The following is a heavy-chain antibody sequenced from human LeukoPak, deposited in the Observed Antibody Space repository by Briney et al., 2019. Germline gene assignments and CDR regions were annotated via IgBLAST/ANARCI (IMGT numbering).Heavy chain of an antibody. Sequence: PGGSLRLSCAASGFTFSSYGMHWVRQAPGKGLEWVAFIRYDGSNKYYADSVKGRFTISRDNSKNTLYLQMNSLRAEDTAVYYCAKDRGSYLWYYYYMDVWGKGTTVTISS. CDR1: GFTFSSYG. J-gene: IGHJ6*03. CDR2: IRYDGSNK. V-gene: IGHV3-30*02. D-gene: IGHD1-26*01. CDR3: AKDRGSYLWYYYYMDV.